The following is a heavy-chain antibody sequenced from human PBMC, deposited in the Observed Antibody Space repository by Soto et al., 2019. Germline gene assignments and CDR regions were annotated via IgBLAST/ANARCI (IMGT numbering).Heavy chain of an antibody. CDR2: IKQDGSEK. D-gene: IGHD6-13*01. V-gene: IGHV3-7*05. J-gene: IGHJ5*02. CDR1: GFTFGSYW. CDR3: AREERAAAGTGWFDP. Sequence: GGPLSLSCAASGFTFGSYWMSWVRQASGKGLEWVANIKQDGSEKYYVDSVKGRFTISRDNAKNSLYLQMNSLRAEDTAVYYCAREERAAAGTGWFDPWGQGTLVTVSS.